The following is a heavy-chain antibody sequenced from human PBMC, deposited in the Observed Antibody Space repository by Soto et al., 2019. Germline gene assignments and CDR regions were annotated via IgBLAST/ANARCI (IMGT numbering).Heavy chain of an antibody. CDR1: GFTFSDYY. V-gene: IGHV3-11*01. CDR3: ARDLVEMATIGAFDI. CDR2: ISSSGSTI. J-gene: IGHJ3*02. Sequence: GGSLRLSCAASGFTFSDYYMSWIRQAPGKGLEWVSYISSSGSTIYYADSVKGRFTISRGNAKNSLYLQMNSLRAEDTAVYYCARDLVEMATIGAFDIWGQGTMVTVSS. D-gene: IGHD5-12*01.